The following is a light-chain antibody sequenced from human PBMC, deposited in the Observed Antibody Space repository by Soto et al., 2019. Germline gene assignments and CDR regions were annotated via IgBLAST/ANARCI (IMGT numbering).Light chain of an antibody. J-gene: IGKJ2*01. V-gene: IGKV1-27*01. CDR1: QGISNY. Sequence: DIQMTQSPSSLSASVGDRVTITCRASQGISNYLAWYQQKPGQVPNLLIYAASTLQSGVPSRFSGGGSGTDFTLTINSLQPEDVATYYCQKYNSAPYTFGQGTRLEI. CDR2: AAS. CDR3: QKYNSAPYT.